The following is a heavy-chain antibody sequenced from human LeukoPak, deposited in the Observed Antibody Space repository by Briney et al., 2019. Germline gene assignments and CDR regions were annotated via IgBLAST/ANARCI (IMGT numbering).Heavy chain of an antibody. V-gene: IGHV3-64*01. J-gene: IGHJ4*02. Sequence: GGSLRLSCAASGFTFSSYAMHWVRQAPGKGLEYVSAISSNGGSTYYANSVKGRFTISRDNSKNTLYLQMNSLRAEDTAVYYCARDAYGSGSYYNFDYWGQGTLVTVSS. CDR3: ARDAYGSGSYYNFDY. CDR2: ISSNGGST. CDR1: GFTFSSYA. D-gene: IGHD3-10*01.